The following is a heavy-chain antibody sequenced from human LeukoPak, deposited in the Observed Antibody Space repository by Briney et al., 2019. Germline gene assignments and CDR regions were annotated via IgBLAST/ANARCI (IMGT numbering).Heavy chain of an antibody. J-gene: IGHJ6*02. D-gene: IGHD3-3*01. Sequence: SETLSLTCTVSGGSISSYYWSWIRQPPGKGLEWIGYIYYRGSTNYNPSLKSRVTISVDTSKNQFSLKLSSVTAADTAVYYCARDPQLSYYDFWSVYYYGMDVWGQGTTVTVSS. CDR2: IYYRGST. V-gene: IGHV4-59*12. CDR3: ARDPQLSYYDFWSVYYYGMDV. CDR1: GGSISSYY.